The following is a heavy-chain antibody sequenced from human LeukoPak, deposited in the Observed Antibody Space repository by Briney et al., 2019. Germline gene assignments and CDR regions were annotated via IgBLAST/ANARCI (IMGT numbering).Heavy chain of an antibody. D-gene: IGHD6-19*01. CDR1: GYTFTCYY. CDR2: MNPNTGAT. V-gene: IGHV1-2*02. J-gene: IGHJ4*02. CDR3: ARDRVGSGWPRPFYFEF. Sequence: ASVKVSCKPSGYTFTCYYLHWVRQAPGQAFEWMGWMNPNTGATMYSQKFQGRVTMSRDTSISTAYMDLNSLRSDDSAVYYRARDRVGSGWPRPFYFEFWGQGSLVTVSS.